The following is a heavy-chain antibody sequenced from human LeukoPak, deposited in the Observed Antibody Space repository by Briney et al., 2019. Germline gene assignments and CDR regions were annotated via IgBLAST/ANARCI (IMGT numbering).Heavy chain of an antibody. V-gene: IGHV4-59*01. Sequence: PSETLCLTFSVSGASINWYFWNWVRQTPEKRLEWTGYVSHTGATTSNPTLKSRVSITIDSSKGQISLTMTSVTAADSALYYCSRDRRWSFYTFDLWGPGTIVSVS. CDR2: VSHTGAT. J-gene: IGHJ3*01. CDR3: SRDRRWSFYTFDL. D-gene: IGHD1-26*01. CDR1: GASINWYF.